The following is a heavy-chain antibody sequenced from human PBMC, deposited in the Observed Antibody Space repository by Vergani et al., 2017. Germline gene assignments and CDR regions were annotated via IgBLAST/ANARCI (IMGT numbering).Heavy chain of an antibody. V-gene: IGHV3-23*01. CDR2: ISGPGLST. Sequence: EVHLLESGGGLVQSGGSLRLSCAASGFTFSNSAVSWVRQAPGRGLAWVSSISGPGLSTYYADSVKGRFTISRDNAKNSLYLQMNSLRAEDTAVYYCARDRDIQLWSPSGMDVWGQGTTVTVSS. D-gene: IGHD5-18*01. CDR1: GFTFSNSA. CDR3: ARDRDIQLWSPSGMDV. J-gene: IGHJ6*02.